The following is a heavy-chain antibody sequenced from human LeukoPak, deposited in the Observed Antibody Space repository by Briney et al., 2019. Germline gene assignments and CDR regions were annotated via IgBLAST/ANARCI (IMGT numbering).Heavy chain of an antibody. Sequence: GGSLRLSCAASGFTVSSNFMSWVRQAPGKGLEWVSIIYSDSTTYYADSVKGRFTISRDNSKNTLFLQMNSLRAEDTAVYYCASQGATGFPRAWGQGTLVTVSS. CDR1: GFTVSSNF. V-gene: IGHV3-53*01. CDR2: IYSDSTT. CDR3: ASQGATGFPRA. D-gene: IGHD1-26*01. J-gene: IGHJ4*02.